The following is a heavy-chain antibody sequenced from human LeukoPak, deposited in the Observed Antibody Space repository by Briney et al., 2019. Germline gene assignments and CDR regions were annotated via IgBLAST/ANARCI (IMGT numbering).Heavy chain of an antibody. CDR3: AREEQQLTYFDY. D-gene: IGHD6-13*01. CDR1: GYTFTSYG. J-gene: IGHJ4*02. CDR2: INAYNGNT. V-gene: IGHV1-18*01. Sequence: ASVKVSCKASGYTFTSYGISWVRQAPGQGLEWMGWINAYNGNTNYAQKLQGRVTMTTDTSTSTAYMELRSLRSDDTAVYYCAREEQQLTYFDYWGQGTLVTVSS.